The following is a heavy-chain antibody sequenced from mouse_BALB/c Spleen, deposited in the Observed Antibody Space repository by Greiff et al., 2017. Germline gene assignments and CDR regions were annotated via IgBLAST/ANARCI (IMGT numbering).Heavy chain of an antibody. Sequence: QVQLQQSGPGLVQPSQSLSITCTVSGFSLTSYGVHWVRQSPGKGLEWLGVIWSGGSTDYNAAFISRLSISKDNSKSQVFFKMNSLQANDTAIYYCASDRYDVLAWFAYWGQGTLVTVSA. CDR1: GFSLTSYG. J-gene: IGHJ3*01. D-gene: IGHD2-14*01. CDR2: IWSGGST. CDR3: ASDRYDVLAWFAY. V-gene: IGHV2-2*02.